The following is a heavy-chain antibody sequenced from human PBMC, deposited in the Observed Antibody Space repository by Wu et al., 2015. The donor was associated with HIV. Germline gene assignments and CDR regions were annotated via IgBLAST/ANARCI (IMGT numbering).Heavy chain of an antibody. CDR2: FDPEHGRK. Sequence: QVSLVQSGGEVKKPGASVKVSCKVSGDTLNKLSIHWVRQAPGKGLEWVGGFDPEHGRKVYTQKYQDRVIMTEDTSINTAHMVLNSLRSEDTAVYYCASKFRDVWSIGLQDWGQGTLVSVYS. CDR1: GDTLNKLS. V-gene: IGHV1-24*01. J-gene: IGHJ1*01. CDR3: ASKFRDVWSIGLQD. D-gene: IGHD2-8*02.